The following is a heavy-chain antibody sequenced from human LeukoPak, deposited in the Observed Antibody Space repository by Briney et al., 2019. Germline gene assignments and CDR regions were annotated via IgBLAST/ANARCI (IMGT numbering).Heavy chain of an antibody. D-gene: IGHD1-26*01. V-gene: IGHV3-23*01. CDR1: GFAFSSYN. CDR2: ITPSGDGT. J-gene: IGHJ4*02. Sequence: GGSLRHSCAASGFAFSSYNMNWVRQAPGKGLEWVSSITPSGDGTYYAASVKGRFTISRDNSKNTLYLQMDSLRADDTAKYYCARDSPVATWWGQGTLVTVSS. CDR3: ARDSPVATW.